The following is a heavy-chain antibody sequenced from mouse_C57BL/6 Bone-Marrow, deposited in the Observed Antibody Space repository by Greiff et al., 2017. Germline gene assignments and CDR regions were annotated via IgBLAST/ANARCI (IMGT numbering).Heavy chain of an antibody. CDR2: IDPENGDT. CDR3: TATTVVATPYYFDY. Sequence: EVQLQQSGAELVRPGASVKLSCTASGFHIKDDYMHWVKQRPEQGLAWIGWIDPENGDTEYASKFQGKATITADTSSTTAYLQLSSLTSEDTAVYYCTATTVVATPYYFDYWGQGTTLTVSS. J-gene: IGHJ2*01. CDR1: GFHIKDDY. D-gene: IGHD1-1*01. V-gene: IGHV14-4*01.